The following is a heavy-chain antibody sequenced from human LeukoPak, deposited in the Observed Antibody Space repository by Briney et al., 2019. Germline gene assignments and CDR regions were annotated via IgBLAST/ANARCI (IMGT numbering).Heavy chain of an antibody. V-gene: IGHV3-15*01. J-gene: IGHJ4*02. CDR2: IKSNADGGTP. D-gene: IGHD2/OR15-2a*01. Sequence: GGSLRLSCADSGFSFMNAWMIWVRQAPGKGLEWVGRIKSNADGGTPDYAAPARGRITISRDDSKNTLYLQMNSLKTEDTAVYYCTTFYHEYSPYWGRGTLVTVSS. CDR3: TTFYHEYSPY. CDR1: GFSFMNAW.